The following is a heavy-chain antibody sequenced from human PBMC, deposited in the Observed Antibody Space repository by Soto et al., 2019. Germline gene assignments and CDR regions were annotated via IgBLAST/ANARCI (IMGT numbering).Heavy chain of an antibody. J-gene: IGHJ4*02. D-gene: IGHD3-10*01. CDR3: ARAATGSYHSAY. Sequence: QVQLVQSGPEVKNPGASVRVSCVTSGYAFTSYGVNWVRQAPGQGLEWMGWIAPHSGRTTYLPKFQGRVTMTADVSSNTAYRELRSLKSDDTGTYFCARAATGSYHSAYWGQGTVVTVSS. CDR2: IAPHSGRT. CDR1: GYAFTSYG. V-gene: IGHV1-18*04.